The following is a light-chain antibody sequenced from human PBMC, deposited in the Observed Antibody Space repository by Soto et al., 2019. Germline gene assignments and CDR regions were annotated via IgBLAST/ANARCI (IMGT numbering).Light chain of an antibody. V-gene: IGKV1-6*01. CDR2: AAS. J-gene: IGKJ1*01. CDR1: QGIRSA. Sequence: IQVTQSPSSLSASVGDRLTVTCRTSQGIRSALGWYQQKPGKVPKLLIYAASTLQSGVPSRFSGSGSGRDFTLTISSLQPEDFATYYCLLDYAYFWAFGQGTKVDI. CDR3: LLDYAYFWA.